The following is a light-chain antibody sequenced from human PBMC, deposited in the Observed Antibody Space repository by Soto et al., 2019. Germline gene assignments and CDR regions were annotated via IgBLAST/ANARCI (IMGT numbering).Light chain of an antibody. V-gene: IGKV1-12*01. J-gene: IGKJ5*01. CDR2: AAS. Sequence: DIQMTQSPSSVSASVGDRVTITCRASQGISNWLAWYQQKPGKAPKLLIYAASSLQSGVPSRFSGSGSGTDFTLTISSLQPXXXATXXXXXXNSFPVTFGQGTRLEIK. CDR3: XXXNSFPVT. CDR1: QGISNW.